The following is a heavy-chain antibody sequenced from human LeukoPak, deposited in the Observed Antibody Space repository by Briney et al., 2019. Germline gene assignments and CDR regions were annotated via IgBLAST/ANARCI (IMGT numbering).Heavy chain of an antibody. J-gene: IGHJ3*02. CDR1: GGSISSYY. D-gene: IGHD6-19*01. CDR3: ARAGYSSGWSLENAFDI. V-gene: IGHV4-59*01. CDR2: IYYSGST. Sequence: ASETLSLTCTVSGGSISSYYWSWIRQPPGKGLEWIGYIYYSGSTNYNPSLKSRVTISVDTSKNQFSLKLRSVTAADTAVYYCARAGYSSGWSLENAFDIWGQGTMVTVSS.